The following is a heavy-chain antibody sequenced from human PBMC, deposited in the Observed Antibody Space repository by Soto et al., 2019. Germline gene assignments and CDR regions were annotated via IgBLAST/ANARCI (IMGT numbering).Heavy chain of an antibody. V-gene: IGHV4-59*08. D-gene: IGHD2-2*01. Sequence: SETLSLTCTVSGGSISSYYWSWIRQPPGKGLEWIGYIYYSGSTNYNPSLKSRVTISVDTSKNQFSLKLSSVTAADTAVYYCARHGYCSSTSCYAPWFDPWGQGTLVTVSS. CDR3: ARHGYCSSTSCYAPWFDP. CDR2: IYYSGST. CDR1: GGSISSYY. J-gene: IGHJ5*02.